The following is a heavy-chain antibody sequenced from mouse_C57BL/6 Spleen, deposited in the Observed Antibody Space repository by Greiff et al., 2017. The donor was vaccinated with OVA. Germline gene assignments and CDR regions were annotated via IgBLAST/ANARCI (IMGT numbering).Heavy chain of an antibody. CDR3: ARDRDDGYHYYAMDY. D-gene: IGHD2-3*01. V-gene: IGHV3-6*01. CDR1: GYSITSGYY. CDR2: ISYDGSN. J-gene: IGHJ4*01. Sequence: EVKLQESGPGLVKPSQSLSLTCSVTGYSITSGYYWNWIRQFPGNKLEWMGYISYDGSNNYNPSLKNRISITRDTSKNQFFLKLNSVTTEDTATYYGARDRDDGYHYYAMDYWGQGTSVTVSS.